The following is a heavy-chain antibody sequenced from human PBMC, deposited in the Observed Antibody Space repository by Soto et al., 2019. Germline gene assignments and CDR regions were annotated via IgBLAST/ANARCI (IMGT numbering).Heavy chain of an antibody. CDR3: ARGTMLRGPGYYYAMDV. CDR1: GDSIIRNGYF. CDR2: IYYDGRS. Sequence: PSETLSLTCIVSGDSIIRNGYFWTWIRQHPGKGLEWIGYIYYDGRSFYTPSLKSRVIISVDTSKNQFSLNLTAVTAADTAVYYCARGTMLRGPGYYYAMDVWGQGTTVTVSS. J-gene: IGHJ6*02. V-gene: IGHV4-31*03. D-gene: IGHD3-10*01.